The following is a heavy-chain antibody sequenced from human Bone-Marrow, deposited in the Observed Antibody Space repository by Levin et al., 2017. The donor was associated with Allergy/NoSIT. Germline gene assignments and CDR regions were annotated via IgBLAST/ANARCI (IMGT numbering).Heavy chain of an antibody. J-gene: IGHJ2*01. Sequence: GGSLRLSCSASGFNFSSYWMYWVRQAPGKGLVWVSRINRDGSSTSYADSVKGRFTISRDNAKNTLYLHMNSLRAEDTSVYYCARDRVTTNWYFDLWSRGTLVTVSS. D-gene: IGHD4-17*01. CDR3: ARDRVTTNWYFDL. CDR1: GFNFSSYW. CDR2: INRDGSST. V-gene: IGHV3-74*01.